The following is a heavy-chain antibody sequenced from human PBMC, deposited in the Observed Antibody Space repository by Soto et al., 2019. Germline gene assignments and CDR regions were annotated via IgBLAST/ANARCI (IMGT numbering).Heavy chain of an antibody. V-gene: IGHV4-39*01. J-gene: IGHJ4*02. D-gene: IGHD2-2*01. Sequence: QLQLQESGPELVKPSETLSLTCTVSGGSIYSGGYYWGWIRQPPGKGLEWIGSIYYSGSTYYDPSLQSRVTISVDTSKNQFSLQLTSVTAADTAVYYCARHRGASSTSCYDYWGQGTLVTVSS. CDR2: IYYSGST. CDR3: ARHRGASSTSCYDY. CDR1: GGSIYSGGYY.